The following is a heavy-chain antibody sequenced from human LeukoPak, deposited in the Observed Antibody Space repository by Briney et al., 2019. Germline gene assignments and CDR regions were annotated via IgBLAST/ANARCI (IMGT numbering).Heavy chain of an antibody. CDR3: ARGRCSSTSCYTGYYYYGMDV. J-gene: IGHJ6*02. CDR1: GGSFSGYY. D-gene: IGHD2-2*02. Sequence: PSETLSLTCAVYGGSFSGYYWSWIRQPPGKGLEWIGEINHSGSTNYNPSLKSRVTISVDTSKNQFSLKLSSVTAADTAVYYCARGRCSSTSCYTGYYYYGMDVWGQGTTVTVSS. CDR2: INHSGST. V-gene: IGHV4-34*01.